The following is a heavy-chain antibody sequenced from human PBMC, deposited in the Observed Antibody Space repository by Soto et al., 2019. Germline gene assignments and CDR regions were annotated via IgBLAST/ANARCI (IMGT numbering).Heavy chain of an antibody. CDR2: VYFSGNT. V-gene: IGHV4-59*01. CDR3: GSVRPSGYVLS. CDR1: GGSLSSYY. D-gene: IGHD6-25*01. J-gene: IGHJ5*02. Sequence: PSATLSLTGTVSGGSLSSYYWTWIRQSPGKGLEWIGYVYFSGNTNYNPSLKSRVTISIDTSKNQFSLRLASVTAADTAFYYCGSVRPSGYVLSWGQGTLVTVSS.